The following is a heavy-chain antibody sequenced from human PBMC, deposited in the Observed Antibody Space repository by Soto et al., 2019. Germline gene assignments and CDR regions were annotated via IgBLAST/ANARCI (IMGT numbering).Heavy chain of an antibody. CDR2: IYWDNDN. V-gene: IGHV2-5*02. D-gene: IGHD2-8*01. CDR3: AHRIKVSGGAAFDV. CDR1: GFSLSTSGVS. J-gene: IGHJ3*01. Sequence: QITLKESGPTLVKPTQTLTLTCTFSGFSLSTSGVSVGWIRQPPGKALEWLALIYWDNDNRYSPSLKSRLTITKHTSKNQVVLTVTNMDPVATATYYCAHRIKVSGGAAFDVCGQGIMVTVSS.